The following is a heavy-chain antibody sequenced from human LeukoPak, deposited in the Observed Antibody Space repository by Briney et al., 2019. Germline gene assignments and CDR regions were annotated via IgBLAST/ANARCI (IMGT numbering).Heavy chain of an antibody. Sequence: TGGSLRLSCAASGFTFSSYGMHWVRQAPGKGLEWVAVIWYDGSNKYYADSVKGRFTISRDNSKNTLYLQMNSLRAEDTAVYYCARGNDILTGPDSGFDYWGQGTLVTVSS. J-gene: IGHJ4*02. CDR1: GFTFSSYG. CDR2: IWYDGSNK. CDR3: ARGNDILTGPDSGFDY. V-gene: IGHV3-33*01. D-gene: IGHD3-9*01.